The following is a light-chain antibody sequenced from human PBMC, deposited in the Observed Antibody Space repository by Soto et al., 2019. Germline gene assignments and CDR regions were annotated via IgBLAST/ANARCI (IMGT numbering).Light chain of an antibody. CDR2: RDN. V-gene: IGLV1-44*01. CDR3: SAWDDNIYGPV. Sequence: QSVLTQPPSASGTPGQRVAISCSGGSSDIGSNPVNWYLHLPGAAPKLLIYRDNQRPSGVPDRFSGSKSGTSASLTISGLQSEDEAEYVCSAWDDNIYGPVFGGGTKLTVL. CDR1: SSDIGSNP. J-gene: IGLJ2*01.